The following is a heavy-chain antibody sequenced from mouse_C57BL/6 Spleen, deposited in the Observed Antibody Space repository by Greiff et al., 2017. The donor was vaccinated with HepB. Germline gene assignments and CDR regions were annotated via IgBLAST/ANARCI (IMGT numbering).Heavy chain of an antibody. D-gene: IGHD1-1*01. V-gene: IGHV6-3*01. CDR1: GFTFSNYW. CDR2: IRLKSDNYAT. J-gene: IGHJ2*01. CDR3: TVYYGSSLFDY. Sequence: EVHLVESGGGLVQPGGSMKLSCVASGFTFSNYWMNWVRQAPEKGLEWVAQIRLKSDNYATHYAESVKGRFTISRDDSKSSVYLQMNNIRAEDTGIYYCTVYYGSSLFDYWGQGTTLTVSS.